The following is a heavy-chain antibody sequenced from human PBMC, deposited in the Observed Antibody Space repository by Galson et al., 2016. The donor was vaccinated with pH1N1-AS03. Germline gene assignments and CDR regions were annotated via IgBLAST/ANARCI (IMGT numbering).Heavy chain of an antibody. D-gene: IGHD6-19*01. Sequence: SVKVSCKASGYTLTEYYLHWVRQAPGQGPEWMGWINPNSGGTKYAQKFQGRVTMTRDTSISTAYMEMSNLKSDDTAVYYCARNRPIAVSGTDGFDPWGQRTLVAVSS. V-gene: IGHV1-2*02. CDR1: GYTLTEYY. CDR3: ARNRPIAVSGTDGFDP. J-gene: IGHJ5*02. CDR2: INPNSGGT.